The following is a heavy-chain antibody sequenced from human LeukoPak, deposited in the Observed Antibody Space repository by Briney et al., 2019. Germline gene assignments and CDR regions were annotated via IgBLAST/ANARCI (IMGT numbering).Heavy chain of an antibody. CDR2: ISGSGGST. V-gene: IGHV3-23*01. Sequence: GGSLRLSCAASGFTFRSYAMNWVRQTPGKGLEWVSGISGSGGSTYYADSVKGRFTISRDNSKNTLHLQMNSLRVEDTAVYYCAKMNDFWSGYVDYWGQGTLVTVSS. J-gene: IGHJ4*02. D-gene: IGHD3-3*01. CDR1: GFTFRSYA. CDR3: AKMNDFWSGYVDY.